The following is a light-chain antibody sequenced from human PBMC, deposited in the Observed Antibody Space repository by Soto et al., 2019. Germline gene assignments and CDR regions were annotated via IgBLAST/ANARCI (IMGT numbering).Light chain of an antibody. CDR1: QSISSW. J-gene: IGKJ2*01. Sequence: DIQMTQSPSNLSASVGDRVTISCRASQSISSWLAWYQQKPGKAPKLLIYKASSLESGVPSRFSGSGSGTEFTLTISSLQPDDFATYYCQQYNSYWVTFGQGTKLEI. V-gene: IGKV1-5*03. CDR3: QQYNSYWVT. CDR2: KAS.